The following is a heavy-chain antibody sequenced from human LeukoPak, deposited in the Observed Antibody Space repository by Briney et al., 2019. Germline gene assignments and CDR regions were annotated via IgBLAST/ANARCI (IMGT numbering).Heavy chain of an antibody. CDR2: ISSSGSTI. CDR1: GFTFSSYE. V-gene: IGHV3-48*03. D-gene: IGHD5-18*01. J-gene: IGHJ4*02. Sequence: PGGSLRLSCAASGFTFSSYEMNWVRQAPGKGLEWVSYISSSGSTIYYADSVKGRFTISRDNVKNSLYLQMNSLRAEDTAVYYCARDLRSYGLDYWGQGTLVTVSS. CDR3: ARDLRSYGLDY.